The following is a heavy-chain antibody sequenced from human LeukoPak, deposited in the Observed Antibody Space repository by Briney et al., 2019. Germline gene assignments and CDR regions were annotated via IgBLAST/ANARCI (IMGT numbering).Heavy chain of an antibody. D-gene: IGHD3-10*02. CDR3: AKVGPSLFGELRWGDY. CDR2: ISGSGGST. CDR1: GFTFSSYA. J-gene: IGHJ4*02. Sequence: GGSLSLSCAASGFTFSSYAMSWVRQAPGKGLEWVSDISGSGGSTYYADSVKGRFTISRDNSKNTLYLQMNSLRAEDTAVYYCAKVGPSLFGELRWGDYWGQGTLVTVSS. V-gene: IGHV3-23*01.